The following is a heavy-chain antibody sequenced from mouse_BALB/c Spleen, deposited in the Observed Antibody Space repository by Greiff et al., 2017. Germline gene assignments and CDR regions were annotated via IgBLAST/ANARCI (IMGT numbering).Heavy chain of an antibody. CDR3: ARRDYGSRGYFDV. Sequence: QVQLQQSGAELMKPGASVKISCKATGYTFSSYWIEWVKQRPGHGLEWIGEILPGSGSTNYNEKFKGKATFTADTSSNTAYMQLSSLTSEDSAVYYCARRDYGSRGYFDVWGAGTTVTVSS. CDR2: ILPGSGST. CDR1: GYTFSSYW. V-gene: IGHV1-9*01. J-gene: IGHJ1*01. D-gene: IGHD1-1*01.